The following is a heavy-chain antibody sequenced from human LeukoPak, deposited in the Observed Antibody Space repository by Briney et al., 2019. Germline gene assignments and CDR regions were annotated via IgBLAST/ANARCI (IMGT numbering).Heavy chain of an antibody. CDR2: ISAYNGNT. Sequence: ASVKVSCKASGYTFTSYGISWVRQAPGQGLEWMGWISAYNGNTNYAQKLQGRVTMTTDTSTSTAYMELRSLRSDDTAVYYCARKVMYYYDSSGYLIGEDYWGQGTLVTASS. J-gene: IGHJ4*02. CDR3: ARKVMYYYDSSGYLIGEDY. D-gene: IGHD3-22*01. CDR1: GYTFTSYG. V-gene: IGHV1-18*01.